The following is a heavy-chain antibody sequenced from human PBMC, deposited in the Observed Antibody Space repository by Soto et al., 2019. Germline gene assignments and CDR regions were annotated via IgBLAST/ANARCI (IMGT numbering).Heavy chain of an antibody. CDR3: ARDSLVFCGGDCMGCDY. Sequence: PGVSLRLSCEASGFTFSSYAIHWVRQAPGRGLEWVAVISYDGSNKYYADSVKGRFSVSRDDSMSTVYLQMNSLRAEDTALYYCARDSLVFCGGDCMGCDYWGQGTQVTVSS. D-gene: IGHD2-21*02. V-gene: IGHV3-30-3*01. CDR2: ISYDGSNK. CDR1: GFTFSSYA. J-gene: IGHJ4*02.